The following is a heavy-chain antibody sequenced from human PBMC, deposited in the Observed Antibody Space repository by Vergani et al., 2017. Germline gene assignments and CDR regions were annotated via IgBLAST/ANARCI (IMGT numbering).Heavy chain of an antibody. CDR1: GGPISSGGYY. J-gene: IGHJ5*02. Sequence: QVQLQESGPGLVKPSQTLSLIRTVSGGPISSGGYYWSWIRQHPGKGLEWIGYIYYSGSTYYNPSLKSRVTISVETSKNQLSLKLSSVTAADTAVYYCARYCSSTSCLGVKEIDPWGQGTLVTVSS. V-gene: IGHV4-31*03. D-gene: IGHD2-2*01. CDR2: IYYSGST. CDR3: ARYCSSTSCLGVKEIDP.